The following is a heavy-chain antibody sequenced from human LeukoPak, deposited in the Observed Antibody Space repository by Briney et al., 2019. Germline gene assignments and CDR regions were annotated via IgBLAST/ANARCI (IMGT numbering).Heavy chain of an antibody. V-gene: IGHV3-21*01. CDR3: VRSLVAASDY. CDR1: GFTFSTYS. J-gene: IGHJ4*02. CDR2: ISSSSTYM. D-gene: IGHD1-26*01. Sequence: PGGSLRLSCVVSGFTFSTYSMSWVRQAPGKGLEWVSSISSSSTYMYYADSVKGRFTISRDNAKDSVYLQVNSLRDDDTAVYYCVRSLVAASDYWGQGTLVTVSS.